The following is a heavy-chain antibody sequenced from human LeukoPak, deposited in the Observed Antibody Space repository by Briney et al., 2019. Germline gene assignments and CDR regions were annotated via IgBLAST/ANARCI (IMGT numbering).Heavy chain of an antibody. CDR3: AREVVGATSEFDF. J-gene: IGHJ4*02. V-gene: IGHV3-48*03. CDR1: GFTFSSHE. Sequence: GGSLRLSCAASGFTFSSHEMDWVRQAPGKGLEWVSYISSSGSAIYYADSVKGRFTISRDNAKNSLYLQMNSLRADDTALYYCAREVVGATSEFDFWGQGTLVTVSS. CDR2: ISSSGSAI. D-gene: IGHD1-26*01.